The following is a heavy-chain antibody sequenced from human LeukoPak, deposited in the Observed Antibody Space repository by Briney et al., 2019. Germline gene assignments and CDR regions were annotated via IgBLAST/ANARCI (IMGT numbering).Heavy chain of an antibody. J-gene: IGHJ6*03. CDR2: INANSGAT. Sequence: ASVKVSCKASGYTFTSYHMRWVRQAPGQGPEWMGWINANSGATNYAQKFQGRVTMTRDTSISTAYMELSRLRSDDTAVYYCARGIESYSYDSSGYPYYYYMDVCGKGTTVTISS. CDR3: ARGIESYSYDSSGYPYYYYMDV. D-gene: IGHD3-22*01. CDR1: GYTFTSYH. V-gene: IGHV1-2*02.